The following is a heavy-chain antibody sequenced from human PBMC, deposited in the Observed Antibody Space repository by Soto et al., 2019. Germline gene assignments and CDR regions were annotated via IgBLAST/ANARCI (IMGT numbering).Heavy chain of an antibody. J-gene: IGHJ6*02. D-gene: IGHD6-19*01. V-gene: IGHV3-7*03. CDR2: IKQDGSEK. CDR3: ARDQIAVAGKELYYYYGMDV. CDR1: GFTFSSYW. Sequence: PGGFLRLSCAASGFTFSSYWMSWVRQAPGKGLEWVANIKQDGSEKYYVDSVKGRFTISRDNAKNSLYLQMNSLRAEDTAVYYCARDQIAVAGKELYYYYGMDVWGQGTTVTVSS.